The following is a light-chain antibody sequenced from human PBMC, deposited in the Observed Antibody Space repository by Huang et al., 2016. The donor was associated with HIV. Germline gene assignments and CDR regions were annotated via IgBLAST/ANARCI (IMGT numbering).Light chain of an antibody. CDR3: QQYNNWPPLLT. V-gene: IGKV3-15*01. Sequence: EIVMTQSPATLSVSPGERVILSCRASESVSSSLAWYQQKPGQAPRLLSYGASTRASGVPPRFRGSGAGTEFTLTISSLQSADFAVYYCQQYNNWPPLLTFGGGTKVEIK. CDR1: ESVSSS. CDR2: GAS. J-gene: IGKJ4*01.